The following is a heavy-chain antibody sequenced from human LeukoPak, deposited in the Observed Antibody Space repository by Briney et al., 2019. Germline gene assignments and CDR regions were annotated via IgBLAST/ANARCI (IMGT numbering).Heavy chain of an antibody. Sequence: PGGSLRLSCAASGFTFSTYATSWVRQAPGKGLEWVSTISGSGGSTYYADSVKGRFTISRDNSKNTLYLQMNSLRAEDTAVYYCAKALGVRGVFDYWGQGTLVTVSS. CDR3: AKALGVRGVFDY. V-gene: IGHV3-23*01. CDR2: ISGSGGST. CDR1: GFTFSTYA. J-gene: IGHJ4*02. D-gene: IGHD3-10*01.